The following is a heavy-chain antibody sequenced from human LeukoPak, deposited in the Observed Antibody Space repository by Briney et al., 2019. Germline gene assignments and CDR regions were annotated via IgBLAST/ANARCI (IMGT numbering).Heavy chain of an antibody. D-gene: IGHD6-25*01. Sequence: GGSLRLSCAASGFTFSSYSMNWVRQAPGKGLEWVSVIYSGGSTYYADSVKGRFTISRDNSKNTLYLQMNSLRAEDTAVYYCARDRLHHYYYYMDVWGKGTTVTVSS. CDR3: ARDRLHHYYYYMDV. J-gene: IGHJ6*03. CDR1: GFTFSSYS. CDR2: IYSGGST. V-gene: IGHV3-53*01.